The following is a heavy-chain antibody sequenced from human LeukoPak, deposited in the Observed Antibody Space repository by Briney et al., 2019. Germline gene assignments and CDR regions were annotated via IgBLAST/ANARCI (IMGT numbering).Heavy chain of an antibody. CDR1: GGSISSGGYY. Sequence: PPQTLSLTCTVSGGSISSGGYYWSWIRQHPGKGLEWIGYIYYSGSTNYNPSLKSRVTISVDTSKNQFSLKLSSVTAADTAVYYCASNCYGSGSLDYWGQGNLVTVSS. CDR3: ASNCYGSGSLDY. CDR2: IYYSGST. J-gene: IGHJ4*02. D-gene: IGHD3-10*01. V-gene: IGHV4-31*03.